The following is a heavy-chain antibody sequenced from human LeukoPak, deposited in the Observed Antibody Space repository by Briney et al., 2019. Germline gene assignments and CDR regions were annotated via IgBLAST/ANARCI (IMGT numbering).Heavy chain of an antibody. CDR1: VSTFTSYG. D-gene: IGHD3-22*01. J-gene: IGHJ4*02. Sequence: GASVKVSCKTSVSTFTSYGITWVRQAPGQGLEWMGGITTYKGNTNYAQHPQGRVTLTKETSTTTGYMELKSLTYDDTAVYFCARYLYYDSRWALGYWGQGTLVTVPS. V-gene: IGHV1-18*01. CDR2: ITTYKGNT. CDR3: ARYLYYDSRWALGY.